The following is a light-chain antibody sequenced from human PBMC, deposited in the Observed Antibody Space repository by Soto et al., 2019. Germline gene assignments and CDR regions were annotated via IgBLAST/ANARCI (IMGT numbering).Light chain of an antibody. CDR3: QQYKNWRT. J-gene: IGKJ1*01. CDR2: GVS. CDR1: ESVSSN. Sequence: EIVMTQSPATLSVSPGERATLSCRASESVSSNLAWYQQKPGQAPRLLIDGVSTRATGIPARFSGSGSGTEFTLTISSLQSEDFAVYYCQQYKNWRTFGQGTTVEIK. V-gene: IGKV3-15*01.